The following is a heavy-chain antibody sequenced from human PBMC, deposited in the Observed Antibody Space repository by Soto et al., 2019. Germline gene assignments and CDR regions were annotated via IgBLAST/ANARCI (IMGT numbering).Heavy chain of an antibody. CDR2: INPTGGST. J-gene: IGHJ4*02. Sequence: QVQLVQSGAEVKEPGASVKVSCKASGYTFTSFYIHWVRQAPGQGLEWMAIINPTGGSTKYAQRFRGRVTLTMDTSTSTVYMELSGLRSEDTAVYYCARNLASADVWGQGTLVTVSS. D-gene: IGHD6-13*01. CDR3: ARNLASADV. CDR1: GYTFTSFY. V-gene: IGHV1-46*01.